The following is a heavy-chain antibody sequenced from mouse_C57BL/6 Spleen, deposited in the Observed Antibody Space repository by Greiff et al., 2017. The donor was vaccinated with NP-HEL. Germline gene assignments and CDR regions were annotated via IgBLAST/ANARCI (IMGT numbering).Heavy chain of an antibody. CDR2: IDPSDSYT. Sequence: QVQLQPGAELVMPGASVKLSCKASGYTFTSYWMHWVKQRPGQGLEWIGEIDPSDSYTNYNQKFKGKSTLTVDKSSSTAYMQLSSLTSEDSAVYYCARGTSNLFAYWGQGTLVTVSA. J-gene: IGHJ3*01. D-gene: IGHD2-5*01. CDR1: GYTFTSYW. V-gene: IGHV1-69*01. CDR3: ARGTSNLFAY.